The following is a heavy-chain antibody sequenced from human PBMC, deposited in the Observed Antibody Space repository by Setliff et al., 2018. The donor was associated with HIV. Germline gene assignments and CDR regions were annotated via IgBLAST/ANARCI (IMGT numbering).Heavy chain of an antibody. CDR3: ARDQFDFWSGYQFFYGMDV. Sequence: GSLKISCAASGFSFSSYSMYWVRQAPGKGLEWVAVISYDGNNKYYTDSVKGRFTISRDDSKNTLYLQMNSLRAEDTAVYSCARDQFDFWSGYQFFYGMDVWGQGTTVTVSS. CDR2: ISYDGNNK. D-gene: IGHD3-3*01. J-gene: IGHJ6*02. CDR1: GFSFSSYS. V-gene: IGHV3-30*03.